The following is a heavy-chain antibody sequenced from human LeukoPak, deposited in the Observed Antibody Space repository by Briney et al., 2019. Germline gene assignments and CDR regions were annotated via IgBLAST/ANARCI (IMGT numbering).Heavy chain of an antibody. J-gene: IGHJ4*02. Sequence: GGSLRLSCAASGFTVSSNYMSWVRQAPGKGLEWVSVLYSGGSTYYADSVKGRFTISRDNSKNTLYLQMNSLRAEDTAVYYCASIDIVATIWVYFDYWGQGTLVTVSS. D-gene: IGHD5-12*01. CDR3: ASIDIVATIWVYFDY. CDR1: GFTVSSNY. CDR2: LYSGGST. V-gene: IGHV3-66*02.